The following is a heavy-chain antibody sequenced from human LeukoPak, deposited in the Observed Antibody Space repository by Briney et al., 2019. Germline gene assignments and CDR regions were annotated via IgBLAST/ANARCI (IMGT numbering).Heavy chain of an antibody. CDR1: GDSISSYY. CDR2: IYNSGST. Sequence: SETLSLTCTVSGDSISSYYWSWIRQPPGKELEWIGYIYNSGSTNHNTSLKSRVTISIDTSKNQFSLNLISVTAADTAVYYCARERYYYDSNGYPSYFDYWGQGTLVTVSS. J-gene: IGHJ4*02. CDR3: ARERYYYDSNGYPSYFDY. D-gene: IGHD3-22*01. V-gene: IGHV4-59*01.